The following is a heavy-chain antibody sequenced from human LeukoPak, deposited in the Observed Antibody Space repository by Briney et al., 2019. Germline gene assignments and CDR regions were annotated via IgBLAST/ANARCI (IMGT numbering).Heavy chain of an antibody. CDR1: GFTFSSYA. CDR3: AGFDGVDYFDY. D-gene: IGHD5-24*01. Sequence: GGSLRLSCAASGFTFSSYAMHWVRQAPGKGLEWVAVISYDGSNKYYADSVKGRFTISRDNSKNTLYLQMNSLRAEDTAVYYCAGFDGVDYFDYWGQGTLVTVSS. CDR2: ISYDGSNK. V-gene: IGHV3-30-3*01. J-gene: IGHJ4*02.